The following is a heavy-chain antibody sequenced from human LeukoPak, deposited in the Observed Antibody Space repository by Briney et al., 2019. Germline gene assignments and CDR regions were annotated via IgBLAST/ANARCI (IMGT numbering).Heavy chain of an antibody. J-gene: IGHJ3*02. Sequence: PSETLSLTCTVSGGSISTYYWRWIRQPPGKGLEWIGYIYYSGSTNYNPSLKSRVTISVDTSKNQFSLKLSSVTAADTAVYYCAGNGGSYTFDIWGQGTMVTVSS. CDR2: IYYSGST. D-gene: IGHD1-26*01. CDR3: AGNGGSYTFDI. CDR1: GGSISTYY. V-gene: IGHV4-59*01.